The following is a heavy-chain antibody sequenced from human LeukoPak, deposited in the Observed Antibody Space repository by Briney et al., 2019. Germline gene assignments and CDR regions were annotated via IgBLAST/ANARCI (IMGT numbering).Heavy chain of an antibody. V-gene: IGHV1-69*13. J-gene: IGHJ4*02. CDR3: AKDRGDFPPYFDY. CDR1: GGTFSSYA. Sequence: ASVKVSCKASGGTFSSYAISWVRQAPGQGLEWMGGIIPIFGTANYAQKFQGRVTITADESTSTAYMELSSLRSEDTAVYYCAKDRGDFPPYFDYWGQGTLVTVSS. CDR2: IIPIFGTA. D-gene: IGHD2-21*02.